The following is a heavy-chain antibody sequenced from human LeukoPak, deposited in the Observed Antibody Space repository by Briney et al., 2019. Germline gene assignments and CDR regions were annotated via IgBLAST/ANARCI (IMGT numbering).Heavy chain of an antibody. CDR1: GFTFSSYG. CDR3: ARVIHYSSGWPDY. J-gene: IGHJ4*02. D-gene: IGHD6-19*01. CDR2: IWYDGSNK. V-gene: IGHV3-33*01. Sequence: GGSLRLSCAASGFTFSSYGMHWVRQAPGKGLEWVAVIWYDGSNKYYADSVKGRFTISRDNSKNTLYLQMNSLRAEDTAVYYCARVIHYSSGWPDYWAREPWSPSPQ.